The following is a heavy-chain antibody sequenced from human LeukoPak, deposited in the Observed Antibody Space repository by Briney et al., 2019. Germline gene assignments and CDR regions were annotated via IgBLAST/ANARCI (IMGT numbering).Heavy chain of an antibody. J-gene: IGHJ6*04. CDR1: GFTLSSYE. CDR3: AEHSITTTGGV. V-gene: IGHV3-48*03. Sequence: PGGSLRLSCAASGFTLSSYEMNWVRQAPGKGLEWVSYISSSGSTIYYADSVKGRFTISRDNAKNSLYLQMNSLRAEDTAVYYCAEHSITTTGGVWGKGTTVTISS. CDR2: ISSSGSTI. D-gene: IGHD3-10*01.